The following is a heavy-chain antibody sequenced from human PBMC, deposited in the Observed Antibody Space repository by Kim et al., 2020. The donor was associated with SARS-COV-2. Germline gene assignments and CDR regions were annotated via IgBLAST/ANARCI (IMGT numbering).Heavy chain of an antibody. J-gene: IGHJ4*02. V-gene: IGHV1-2*02. CDR3: ARGYVGGSYFEY. Sequence: TNYAQKFQGRVTMTSDTSISTAYMEVSRLTSADTAVYYCARGYVGGSYFEYWGQGTLVTVSS. D-gene: IGHD1-26*01. CDR2: T.